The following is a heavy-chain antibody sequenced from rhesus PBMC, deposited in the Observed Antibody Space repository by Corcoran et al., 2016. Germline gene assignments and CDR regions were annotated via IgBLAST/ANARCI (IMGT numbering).Heavy chain of an antibody. V-gene: IGHV4S7*01. D-gene: IGHD6-31*01. CDR3: ARDRLGVDY. CDR2: IYGRGGST. J-gene: IGHJ4*01. Sequence: QVQLQESGPGLVKPSETLSLTSAVSGGSISDSYYWRCIRQPPGKGLEWIGYIYGRGGSTYDNPTHKSRGTIAKETSKNQVSLKLSSVTAADTGVYYCARDRLGVDYWGQGVLVTVSS. CDR1: GGSISDSYY.